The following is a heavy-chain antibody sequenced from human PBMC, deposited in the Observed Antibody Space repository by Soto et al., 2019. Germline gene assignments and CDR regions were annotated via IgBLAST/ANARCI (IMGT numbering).Heavy chain of an antibody. J-gene: IGHJ6*02. CDR2: ISSSGSTI. V-gene: IGHV3-48*03. D-gene: IGHD4-17*01. CDR1: GFTFSSYE. CDR3: ASLYMTTVYYYGMDV. Sequence: PGGSLRLSCAASGFTFSSYEMNWVRQAPGKGLEWVSYISSSGSTIYYADSVKGRFTISRDNAKNSLYLQMNSLRAEDTAVYYCASLYMTTVYYYGMDVWGQGTAVTVSS.